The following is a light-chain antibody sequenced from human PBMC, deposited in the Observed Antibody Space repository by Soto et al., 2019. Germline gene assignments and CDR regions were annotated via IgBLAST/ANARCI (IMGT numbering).Light chain of an antibody. V-gene: IGKV1-12*01. J-gene: IGKJ3*01. CDR3: QQGHSFPFT. Sequence: DLQMTQSPSFVSASVGDRVNITCRASQGISTWLAWYQQKPGKAPNLLIYAASSLHTGVPSRFSGYRSGSDFILTINSLQPADFATYFCQQGHSFPFTFGPGTIVDIK. CDR2: AAS. CDR1: QGISTW.